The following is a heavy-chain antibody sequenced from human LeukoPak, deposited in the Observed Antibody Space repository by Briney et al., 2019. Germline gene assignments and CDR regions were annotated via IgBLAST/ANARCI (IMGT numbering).Heavy chain of an antibody. CDR2: IWYDGSNK. J-gene: IGHJ4*02. Sequence: PGGSLRLSCAASGFIFSNYGMHWVRQAPGKGLEWVAVIWYDGSNKYYADSVKGRFTISRDNSKNTLYLRMNSLRAEDTAVYYCARGLFVVVPAAIVSDFDYWGQGAPVTVSS. D-gene: IGHD2-2*01. V-gene: IGHV3-33*01. CDR3: ARGLFVVVPAAIVSDFDY. CDR1: GFIFSNYG.